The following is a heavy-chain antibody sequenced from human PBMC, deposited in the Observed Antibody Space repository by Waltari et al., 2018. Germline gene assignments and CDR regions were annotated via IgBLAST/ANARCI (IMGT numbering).Heavy chain of an antibody. CDR2: ISSSSSYI. J-gene: IGHJ4*02. Sequence: EVQLVESGGGLVKPGGSLRLSCAASGFTFSSYSMNWVRQAPGKGLEWVSSISSSSSYIYYADSVKGRLTISRDNAKNSLYLQMNSLRAEDTAVYYCARDKRSSGWNKDFDYWGQGTLVTVSS. CDR3: ARDKRSSGWNKDFDY. D-gene: IGHD6-19*01. V-gene: IGHV3-21*01. CDR1: GFTFSSYS.